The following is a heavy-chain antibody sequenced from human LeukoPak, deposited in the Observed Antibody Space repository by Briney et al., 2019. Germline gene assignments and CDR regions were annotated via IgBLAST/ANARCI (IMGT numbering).Heavy chain of an antibody. V-gene: IGHV3-30*02. D-gene: IGHD6-6*01. CDR3: AKDRAPIAARPGYFDY. Sequence: GGSLRLSCAASGFTFSSYGMHWVRQAPGKGLEWVAFIRYDGSNKYYADSVKGRFTISRDNSKNTLYLQMNSLRAEDTAVYYCAKDRAPIAARPGYFDYWGQGTLVTVSS. CDR2: IRYDGSNK. CDR1: GFTFSSYG. J-gene: IGHJ4*02.